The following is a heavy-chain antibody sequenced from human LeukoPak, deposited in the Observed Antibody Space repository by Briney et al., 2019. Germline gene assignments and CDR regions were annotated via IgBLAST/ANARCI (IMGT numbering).Heavy chain of an antibody. CDR2: NYYSGSG. J-gene: IGHJ6*03. CDR1: GGSISTCY. CDR3: ARGLIPFPRHYYYLDV. V-gene: IGHV4-59*01. Sequence: SETLSLTCSVSGGSISTCYWSWIRQPPGKGLEWIGYNYYSGSGIYSPSLKSRVTISLDTSKNQFSLKLSSVTAADTAVYYCARGLIPFPRHYYYLDVWGKGTTVIVSS. D-gene: IGHD2-21*02.